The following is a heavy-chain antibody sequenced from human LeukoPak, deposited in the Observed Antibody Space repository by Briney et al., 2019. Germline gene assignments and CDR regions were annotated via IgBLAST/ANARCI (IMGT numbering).Heavy chain of an antibody. CDR3: ARGLVILRYFDCFFPQPYGMDV. CDR2: INHSGST. Sequence: KPSETLSLTCAVYGGSLSGYYWSWIRQPPGKGLEWIGEINHSGSTNYNPSLKSRVTISVDTSKNQFSLKLSSVTAADTAVYYCARGLVILRYFDCFFPQPYGMDVWGQGTTVTVSS. J-gene: IGHJ6*02. V-gene: IGHV4-34*01. D-gene: IGHD3-9*01. CDR1: GGSLSGYY.